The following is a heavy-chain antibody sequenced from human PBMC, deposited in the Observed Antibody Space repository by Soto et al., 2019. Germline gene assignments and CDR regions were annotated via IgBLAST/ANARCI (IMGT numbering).Heavy chain of an antibody. D-gene: IGHD6-19*01. CDR3: ARGSSLYSSGRQIYDY. CDR2: INHSGST. V-gene: IGHV4-34*01. Sequence: PSETLSLTCAVYGGSFSGYYWSWIRQPPGKGLEWIGEINHSGSTNYNPSLKSRVTISVDTSKNQFSLKVSSVTAADTAVYYCARGSSLYSSGRQIYDYWGQGTLVTVSS. J-gene: IGHJ4*02. CDR1: GGSFSGYY.